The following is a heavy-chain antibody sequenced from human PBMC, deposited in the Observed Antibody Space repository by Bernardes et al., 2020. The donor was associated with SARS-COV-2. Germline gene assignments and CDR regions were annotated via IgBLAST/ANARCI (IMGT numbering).Heavy chain of an antibody. D-gene: IGHD3-3*01. CDR1: GFSFTTFT. Sequence: SVKVSCKASGFSFTTFTVQWVRQARGQRREWIGWIVVGSGDTDYAQRFQERVTITTDMSTRTAYMELSSLTSEDTAVYYCAAEERNFRSEHWGQGTLVTVSS. CDR2: IVVGSGDT. V-gene: IGHV1-58*01. J-gene: IGHJ1*01. CDR3: AAEERNFRSEH.